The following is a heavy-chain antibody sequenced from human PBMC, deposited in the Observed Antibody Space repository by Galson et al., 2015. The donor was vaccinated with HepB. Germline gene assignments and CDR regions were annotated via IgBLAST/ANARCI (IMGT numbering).Heavy chain of an antibody. CDR1: GFTFTSSA. Sequence: SVKVSCKASGFTFTSSAVQWVRQARGQRLEWIGWIVVGSGNTNYAQKFQERVTITRDMSTSTAYIELSSLRSEDTAVYYCAADHSSGWADYFDYWGQGTLVTVSS. CDR2: IVVGSGNT. J-gene: IGHJ4*02. D-gene: IGHD6-19*01. V-gene: IGHV1-58*01. CDR3: AADHSSGWADYFDY.